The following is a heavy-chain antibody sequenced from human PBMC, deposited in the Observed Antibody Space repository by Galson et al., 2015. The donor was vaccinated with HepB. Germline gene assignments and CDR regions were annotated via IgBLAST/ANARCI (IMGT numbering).Heavy chain of an antibody. Sequence: SLRLSCAASGFTFSSFTMNWVRQAPGKRLEWVSYISTTGTNIFYVDSVKGRFAVSRDSAKNSLYLQMNSLRAEDTAIYYCARVVLSGSYWYFDFWGQGTLVTVSS. CDR3: ARVVLSGSYWYFDF. CDR2: ISTTGTNI. V-gene: IGHV3-48*01. J-gene: IGHJ4*02. CDR1: GFTFSSFT. D-gene: IGHD1-26*01.